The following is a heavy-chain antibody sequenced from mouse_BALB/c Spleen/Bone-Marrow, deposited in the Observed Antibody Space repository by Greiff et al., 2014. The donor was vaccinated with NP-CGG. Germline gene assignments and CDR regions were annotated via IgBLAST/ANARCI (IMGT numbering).Heavy chain of an antibody. J-gene: IGHJ2*01. CDR2: IYPGNSDT. CDR3: TTLARNYFDY. Sequence: EVQLQQSGTVLARPGASVKMSCKASGYTFTSYCMHWVKQRPGQGLEWIGTIYPGNSDTTYNQKFKGKAKLTAVTSTSTAYMELSSLTNEDSAVYYCTTLARNYFDYWGQGTTLTVSS. V-gene: IGHV1-5*01. CDR1: GYTFTSYC.